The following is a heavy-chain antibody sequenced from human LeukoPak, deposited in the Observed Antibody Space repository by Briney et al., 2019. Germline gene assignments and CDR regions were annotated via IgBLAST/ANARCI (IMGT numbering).Heavy chain of an antibody. V-gene: IGHV3-7*01. J-gene: IGHJ4*02. Sequence: PGGSLRLSCAASGFTFGSYWMSWVRQAPGKGLEWVANIKQDGSEKYYVDSVKGRFTISRDNAKNSLYLQMNSLRAEDTAVYYCARARDAYNYYDYWGQGTLVTGSS. CDR1: GFTFGSYW. D-gene: IGHD5-24*01. CDR2: IKQDGSEK. CDR3: ARARDAYNYYDY.